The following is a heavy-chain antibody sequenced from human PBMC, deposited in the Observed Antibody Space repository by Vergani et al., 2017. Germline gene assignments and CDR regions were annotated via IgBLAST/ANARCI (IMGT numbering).Heavy chain of an antibody. CDR1: GVTFSSYA. CDR3: AREGYCSGGSCAAPSDFDY. V-gene: IGHV1-69*06. D-gene: IGHD2-15*01. CDR2: IIPIFGTA. Sequence: QVQLLQSGAEVKKPGSSVKVSCKASGVTFSSYAISWVRQAPGQGLEWMGGIIPIFGTANYAQKFQGRVTITADKSTSTAYMELSSLRSEDTAVYYCAREGYCSGGSCAAPSDFDYWGQGTLVTVSS. J-gene: IGHJ4*02.